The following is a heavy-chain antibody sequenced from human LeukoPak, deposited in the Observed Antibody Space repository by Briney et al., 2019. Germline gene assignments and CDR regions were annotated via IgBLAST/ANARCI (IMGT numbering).Heavy chain of an antibody. CDR3: ARVEWLQPIDY. CDR1: GGSISTSNYY. CDR2: IYYSGGT. J-gene: IGHJ4*02. V-gene: IGHV4-39*07. Sequence: PSETLSLTCTVSGGSISTSNYYWGWIRQPPGRGLEWIGSIYYSGGTYYNPSLKSRVTISVDTSKYQFSLKLSSVTAADTAVYYCARVEWLQPIDYWGQGTLVTVSS. D-gene: IGHD5-12*01.